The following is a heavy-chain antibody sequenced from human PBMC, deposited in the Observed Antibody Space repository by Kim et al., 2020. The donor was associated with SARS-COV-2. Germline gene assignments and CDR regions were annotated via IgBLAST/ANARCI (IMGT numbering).Heavy chain of an antibody. J-gene: IGHJ4*02. CDR3: AKYQVGATTFDY. D-gene: IGHD1-26*01. V-gene: IGHV3-23*01. Sequence: SVDGLYTISRDKPNNTRYLQMNSLRAEDTAIYYCAKYQVGATTFDYWGQGTLVTVSS.